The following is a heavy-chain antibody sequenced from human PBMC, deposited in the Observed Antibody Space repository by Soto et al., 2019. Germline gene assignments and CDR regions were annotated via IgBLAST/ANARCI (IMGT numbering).Heavy chain of an antibody. CDR2: IYHSGST. J-gene: IGHJ6*02. CDR1: GGSISSSNW. CDR3: ARDQLWFGDVNTWGMDV. D-gene: IGHD3-10*01. V-gene: IGHV4-4*02. Sequence: QVQLQESGPGLVKPSGTLSLTCAVSGGSISSSNWWSWVRQPPGKGLEWIGEIYHSGSTNYNPSLKSRVTISVDKSQNQFSLKMSLVTAAVTAVYYCARDQLWFGDVNTWGMDVWGQGTTITVSS.